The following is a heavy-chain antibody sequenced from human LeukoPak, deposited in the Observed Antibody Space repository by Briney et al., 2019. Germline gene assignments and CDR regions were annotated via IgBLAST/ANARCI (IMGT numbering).Heavy chain of an antibody. Sequence: SETLSLTCTVSGGSISSYYWSWIRQPPGKGLEWIGYIYYSGSSNYNPSLKSRVTISVDTSKNQFSLKLSSVTAADTAVYYCARALSGSYYSPFDYWGQGTLVTVSS. CDR1: GGSISSYY. V-gene: IGHV4-59*01. CDR3: ARALSGSYYSPFDY. D-gene: IGHD1-26*01. J-gene: IGHJ4*02. CDR2: IYYSGSS.